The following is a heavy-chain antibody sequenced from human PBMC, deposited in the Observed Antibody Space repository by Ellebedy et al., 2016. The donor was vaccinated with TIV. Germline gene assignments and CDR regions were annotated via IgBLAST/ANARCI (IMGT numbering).Heavy chain of an antibody. V-gene: IGHV1-69*06. CDR2: IIPIFGTA. CDR3: ARKTATYDYYYYGMDV. CDR1: GGTFSSYA. D-gene: IGHD2-21*02. Sequence: SVKVSXXASGGTFSSYAISWVRQAPGQGLEWMGGIIPIFGTANYAQKFQGRVTITADKSTSTAYMELSSLRSEDTAVYYCARKTATYDYYYYGMDVWGQGTTVTVSS. J-gene: IGHJ6*02.